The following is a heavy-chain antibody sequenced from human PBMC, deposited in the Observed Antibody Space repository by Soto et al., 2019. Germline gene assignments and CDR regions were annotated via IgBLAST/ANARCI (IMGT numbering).Heavy chain of an antibody. CDR2: ISDXNGNK. D-gene: IGHD3-22*01. V-gene: IGHV1-18*01. J-gene: IGHJ4*02. CDR1: GFTFTRYG. Sequence: XSVKVSCKASGFTFTRYGISWVRQAPGQGFEWMGWISDXNGNKXYAKKLKGRVXXTTDTYTXXDYMELRSMRSDDTAVYYCARPTESSGYSISDYWGQGTLVTVSS. CDR3: ARPTESSGYSISDY.